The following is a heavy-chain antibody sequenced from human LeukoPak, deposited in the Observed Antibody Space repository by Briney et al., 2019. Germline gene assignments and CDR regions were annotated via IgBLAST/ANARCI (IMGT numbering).Heavy chain of an antibody. D-gene: IGHD2-2*02. J-gene: IGHJ3*02. CDR1: GFTFSSYA. CDR3: ATDGIVVVPAAISDAFDI. Sequence: PGGSLRLSCAASGFTFSSYAMSWVRQAPGKGLEWVSAISGSGGSTYYADSVKGRFTISRDNSKNTLYLQMNSLRAEDTAVYYCATDGIVVVPAAISDAFDIWGQGTMVTVSS. CDR2: ISGSGGST. V-gene: IGHV3-23*01.